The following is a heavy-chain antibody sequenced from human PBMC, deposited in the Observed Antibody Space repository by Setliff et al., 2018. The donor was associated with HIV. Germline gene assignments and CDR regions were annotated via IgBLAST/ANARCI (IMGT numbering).Heavy chain of an antibody. CDR3: ASEGITMVRGAIIRSAFDI. J-gene: IGHJ3*02. Sequence: ASVKVSCQASGYTFTTYGISWVRQAPGQGLEWMGWISVYNGNTHYGQKFQGRVIVTAETSTSTAYMELTSLRSDDTAVYYCASEGITMVRGAIIRSAFDIWGQGTMVTVSS. D-gene: IGHD3-10*01. V-gene: IGHV1-18*01. CDR1: GYTFTTYG. CDR2: ISVYNGNT.